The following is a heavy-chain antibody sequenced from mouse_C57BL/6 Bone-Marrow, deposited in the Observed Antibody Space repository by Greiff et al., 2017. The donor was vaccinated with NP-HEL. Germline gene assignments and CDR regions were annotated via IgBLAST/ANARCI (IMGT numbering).Heavy chain of an antibody. D-gene: IGHD2-4*01. CDR1: GYTFTDYY. CDR3: ARATYYDYGGAMDY. J-gene: IGHJ4*01. CDR2: INPNNGGT. Sequence: VQLQQSGPELVKPGASVKISCKASGYTFTDYYMNWVKQSHGKSLEWIGDINPNNGGTSYNQKFKGKATLTVDKSSSTAYMELRSLTSEDSAVYYCARATYYDYGGAMDYWGQGTSVTVSA. V-gene: IGHV1-26*01.